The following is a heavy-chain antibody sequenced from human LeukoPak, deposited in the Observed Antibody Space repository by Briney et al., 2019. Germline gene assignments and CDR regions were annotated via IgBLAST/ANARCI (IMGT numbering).Heavy chain of an antibody. CDR2: IRYDGSNK. J-gene: IGHJ3*02. V-gene: IGHV3-30*02. D-gene: IGHD1-1*01. Sequence: PGGSLRLSCAASGFTFSSYGMHWVRQAPGKGLEWVAFIRYDGSNKYYADSVKGRFTISRDNSKNTLYLQMNSLRAEDTAVYYWAKSNWNDVKYAYDICGQGTLVTVSS. CDR1: GFTFSSYG. CDR3: AKSNWNDVKYAYDI.